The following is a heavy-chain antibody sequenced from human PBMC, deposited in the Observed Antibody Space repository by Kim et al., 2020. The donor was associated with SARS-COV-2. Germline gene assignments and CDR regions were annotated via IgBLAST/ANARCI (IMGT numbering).Heavy chain of an antibody. Sequence: GGSLRLSCAASGFTFSNAWMSWVRQAPGKGLEWVGRIKSKTDGGTTDYAAPVKGRFTISREDSKNTLYLQMNSLKTEDTAVYYCTTGTVLRYFDWLFRSDDYYGRDVWGQGTTVPVFS. CDR3: TTGTVLRYFDWLFRSDDYYGRDV. CDR1: GFTFSNAW. J-gene: IGHJ6*02. V-gene: IGHV3-15*01. CDR2: IKSKTDGGTT. D-gene: IGHD3-9*01.